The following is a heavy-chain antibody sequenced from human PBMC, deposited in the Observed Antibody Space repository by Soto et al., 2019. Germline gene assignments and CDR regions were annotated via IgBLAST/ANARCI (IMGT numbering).Heavy chain of an antibody. Sequence: GESLKISCKGSGYRFSSYWIGWVRQMPGKGLEWMGIIYPGDSDTRYSPSFQGQVTISADRSISTAYLQWSSLKASDTAMYYCARGYCSSISCYRRWFDPWGQGTLVPVSS. V-gene: IGHV5-51*01. CDR2: IYPGDSDT. D-gene: IGHD2-2*01. J-gene: IGHJ5*02. CDR1: GYRFSSYW. CDR3: ARGYCSSISCYRRWFDP.